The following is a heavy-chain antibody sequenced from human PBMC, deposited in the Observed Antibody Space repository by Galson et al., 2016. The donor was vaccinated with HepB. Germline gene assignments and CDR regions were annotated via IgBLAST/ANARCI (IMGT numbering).Heavy chain of an antibody. Sequence: SLRLSCEASGFTFSRYTMNWVRQAPGKGLEWVSSISSGSSYIYYADSVKGRFTISRDNAKNSLYLQMNSLRAEDTAVYYCAKGYGVFDYWGQGTLVTVSS. CDR1: GFTFSRYT. D-gene: IGHD4-17*01. J-gene: IGHJ4*02. V-gene: IGHV3-21*04. CDR2: ISSGSSYI. CDR3: AKGYGVFDY.